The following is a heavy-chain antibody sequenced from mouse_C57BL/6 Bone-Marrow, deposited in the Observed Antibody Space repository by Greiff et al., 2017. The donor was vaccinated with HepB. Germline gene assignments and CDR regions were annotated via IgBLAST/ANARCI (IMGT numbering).Heavy chain of an antibody. CDR2: IDPSDSYT. CDR1: GYAFSSSW. V-gene: IGHV1-69*01. D-gene: IGHD1-1*01. Sequence: QVQLQQSGPELVKPGASVKISCKASGYAFSSSWMNWVKQRPGQGLEWIGEIDPSDSYTNYNQKFKGKSTLTVDKSSSTAYMQLSSLTSEDSAVYYCASYYYGSPAWFAYWGQGTLVTVSA. J-gene: IGHJ3*01. CDR3: ASYYYGSPAWFAY.